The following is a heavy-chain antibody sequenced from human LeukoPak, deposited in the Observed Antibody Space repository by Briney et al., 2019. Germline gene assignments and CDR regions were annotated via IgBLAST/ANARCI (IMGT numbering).Heavy chain of an antibody. Sequence: TLSLTCTVSGGSISSGSYYWSWLRQPPGKALEWLARIDWDGDKFYSTALKSRLIISKDTSRNQVTLIMTNMDPVDTATYYCARTNYLLRYFDYWGQGALVTVSS. D-gene: IGHD3-9*01. CDR2: IDWDGDK. J-gene: IGHJ4*02. V-gene: IGHV2-70*16. CDR1: GGSISSGSYY. CDR3: ARTNYLLRYFDY.